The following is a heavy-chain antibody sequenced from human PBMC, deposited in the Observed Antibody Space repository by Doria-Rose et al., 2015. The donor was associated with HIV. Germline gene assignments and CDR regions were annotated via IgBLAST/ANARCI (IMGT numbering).Heavy chain of an antibody. D-gene: IGHD5-18*01. Sequence: QLQLQESGPGLVKPSGTLSLTCAVSGGSISSSNWWSWVRQPPGKGLEGLGQIYHSGNTNYNPSLKSGVTIPADNSKTQSSLKLTPVTAAVTAVYYCARDLGIQLWLGYWGQGTLVTVSS. V-gene: IGHV4-4*02. J-gene: IGHJ4*02. CDR2: IYHSGNT. CDR3: ARDLGIQLWLGY. CDR1: GGSISSSNW.